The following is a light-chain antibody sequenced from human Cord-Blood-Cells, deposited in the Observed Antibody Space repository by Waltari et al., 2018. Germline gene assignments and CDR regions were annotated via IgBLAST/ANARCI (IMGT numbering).Light chain of an antibody. Sequence: QSALTQPASVSGSPGQSITISCTGTSSDVGGYNYVSWYQQHPGKPPKLMIYDVSKRPSVVSNRFSGAKSGNTASLTISGHQAEDEADYYCSSYTSSSTWVFGGGTKLTVL. V-gene: IGLV2-14*01. CDR3: SSYTSSSTWV. CDR2: DVS. CDR1: SSDVGGYNY. J-gene: IGLJ3*02.